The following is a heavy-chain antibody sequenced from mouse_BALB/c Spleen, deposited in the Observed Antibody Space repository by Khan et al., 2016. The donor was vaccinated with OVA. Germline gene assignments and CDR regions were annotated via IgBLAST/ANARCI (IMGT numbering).Heavy chain of an antibody. CDR2: IDPANGNT. CDR3: ATDYYGSSRYFDY. J-gene: IGHJ2*01. D-gene: IGHD1-1*01. Sequence: EVQLQESGAELVKPGASVKLSCTLSGFNIKDTYMHWVKQRPEQGLEWIGRIDPANGNTKYDPKFQGKATITADTSSNTAYLQLSSLTSEDTAVYDCATDYYGSSRYFDYWGQGTTLTVSS. CDR1: GFNIKDTY. V-gene: IGHV14-3*02.